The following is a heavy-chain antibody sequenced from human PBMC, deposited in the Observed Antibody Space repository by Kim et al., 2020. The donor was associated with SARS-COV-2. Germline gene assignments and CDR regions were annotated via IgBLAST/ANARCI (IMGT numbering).Heavy chain of an antibody. Sequence: SVKSRFTISSANAKNSLYLQMNSLRAEDTAVCYCARSGYCSGGSCYPFDYWGQGTLVTVSS. J-gene: IGHJ4*02. V-gene: IGHV3-11*04. CDR3: ARSGYCSGGSCYPFDY. D-gene: IGHD2-15*01.